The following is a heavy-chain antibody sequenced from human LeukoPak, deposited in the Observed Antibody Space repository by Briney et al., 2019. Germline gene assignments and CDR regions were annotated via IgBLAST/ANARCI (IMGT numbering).Heavy chain of an antibody. Sequence: PGGSLRLSCAASGFTFSTYWMHWVRQAPGKGPVWVSRINSDGSSTTYADSMKGRFTISRDNAKSTLYLQMNSLRADDTAVYYCARSYGMDVWGQGTLVTVSS. J-gene: IGHJ6*02. CDR2: INSDGSST. CDR1: GFTFSTYW. V-gene: IGHV3-74*01. CDR3: ARSYGMDV.